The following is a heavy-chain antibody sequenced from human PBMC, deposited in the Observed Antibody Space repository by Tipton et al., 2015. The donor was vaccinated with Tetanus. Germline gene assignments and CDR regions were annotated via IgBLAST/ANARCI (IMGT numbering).Heavy chain of an antibody. D-gene: IGHD2-8*01. CDR2: IFHSGNT. CDR1: GGPITSGNYY. CDR3: ARRLIQNWFDP. J-gene: IGHJ5*02. Sequence: TLSLSCTVSGGPITSGNYYWSWIRQHPGKGLEWIGYIFHSGNTYYNPSLKSRVTISVDTSNNQFSLKLTSLTAADTAVYYCARRLIQNWFDPWGQGTLVTVSS. V-gene: IGHV4-31*03.